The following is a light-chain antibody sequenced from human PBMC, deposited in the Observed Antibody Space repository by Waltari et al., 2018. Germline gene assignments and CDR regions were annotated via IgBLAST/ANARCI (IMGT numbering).Light chain of an antibody. Sequence: DIQMTQSPSSLYVSVGDRVTITCQATQDIRNYLSWYQQKPGRAPKLLIYDASNLETGVPTRFSGSESGTDFTFNITSLQPEDSATYFCQQYDSVPFTFGPGTTV. J-gene: IGKJ3*01. CDR2: DAS. V-gene: IGKV1-33*01. CDR1: QDIRNY. CDR3: QQYDSVPFT.